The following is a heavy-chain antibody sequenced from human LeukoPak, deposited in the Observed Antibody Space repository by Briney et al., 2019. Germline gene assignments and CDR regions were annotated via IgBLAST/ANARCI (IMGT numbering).Heavy chain of an antibody. CDR2: LSGSGGVT. J-gene: IGHJ4*02. V-gene: IGHV3-23*01. Sequence: QPGGSLRLSCAASGFTFSSYAMSWVRQAPGKGLEWVSALSGSGGVTYYADSVKGRFTISRDNSKNTLYLQMSSLGAEDTAVYYCAKTITYYYDSGSYYGFYYFDYWGQGTLVTVSS. D-gene: IGHD3-10*01. CDR1: GFTFSSYA. CDR3: AKTITYYYDSGSYYGFYYFDY.